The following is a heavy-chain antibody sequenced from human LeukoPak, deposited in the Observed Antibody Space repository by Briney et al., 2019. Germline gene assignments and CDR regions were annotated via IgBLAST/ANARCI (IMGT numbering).Heavy chain of an antibody. Sequence: GGSLRLSCAASGFTFSSYWMHWVRKAPGKGLVWVSRINSDGSSTSYADSVKGRFTISRDNAKNTLYLQMNSLRAEDTAVYYCAISLYSGSYWGDWGQGTLVTVSS. CDR3: AISLYSGSYWGD. D-gene: IGHD1-26*01. V-gene: IGHV3-74*01. J-gene: IGHJ4*02. CDR2: INSDGSST. CDR1: GFTFSSYW.